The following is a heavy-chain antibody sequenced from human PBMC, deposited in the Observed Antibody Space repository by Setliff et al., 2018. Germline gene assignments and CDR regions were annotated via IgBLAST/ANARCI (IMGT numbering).Heavy chain of an antibody. CDR3: VREGYSEYFQD. Sequence: SETLSLTCTFSGGSISGASIWSWIRQPPGKGLEFIGYVYYSGAANYAPSLKSRVTLSVDTSKNQLSLKLRSVTAADTAVYYCVREGYSEYFQDWGKGTTVTVSS. J-gene: IGHJ6*04. D-gene: IGHD1-1*01. CDR2: VYYSGAA. CDR1: GGSISGAS. V-gene: IGHV4-59*01.